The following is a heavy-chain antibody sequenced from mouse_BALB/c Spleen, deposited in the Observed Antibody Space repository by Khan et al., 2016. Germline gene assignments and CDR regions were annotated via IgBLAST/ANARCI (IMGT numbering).Heavy chain of an antibody. CDR3: VSIYDGYAWFVY. V-gene: IGHV1-69*02. D-gene: IGHD2-3*01. J-gene: IGHJ3*01. CDR1: GYTFTSYW. CDR2: IDPSDSYT. Sequence: VQLQQPGAELVKPGASVKLSCKASGYTFTSYWIHWVKQRPGQGLEWIGEIDPSDSYTNYNQKFKGKATLTVDKSSSTAYRQLSSLTSEDSAVYYCVSIYDGYAWFVYWGQGTRVTVSA.